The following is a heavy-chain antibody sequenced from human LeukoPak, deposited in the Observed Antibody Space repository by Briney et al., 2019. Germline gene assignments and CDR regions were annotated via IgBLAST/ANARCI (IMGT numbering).Heavy chain of an antibody. V-gene: IGHV4-34*01. Sequence: SETLSLTCAVYGGSFSGYYWSWIRQPPGKGLEWIGEINHSGSTNYNPSPKSRVTISVDTSKNQFSLKLSSVTAADTAVYYCARFRRIAAAGTEYYFDYWGQGTLVTVSS. CDR3: ARFRRIAAAGTEYYFDY. J-gene: IGHJ4*02. D-gene: IGHD6-13*01. CDR1: GGSFSGYY. CDR2: INHSGST.